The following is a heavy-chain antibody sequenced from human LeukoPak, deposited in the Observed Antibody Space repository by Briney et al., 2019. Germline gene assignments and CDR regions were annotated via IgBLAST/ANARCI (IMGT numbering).Heavy chain of an antibody. J-gene: IGHJ4*02. Sequence: GGSLRLSCVASGFTFSNFWMGWVRQAPGKGLEWVANIKQDGSKENFVDSVKGRFTVSRDNAKSSLYLLMNNLRVEDTAVYYCVKEGLFALDYWGQGTLVTVSS. CDR3: VKEGLFALDY. D-gene: IGHD3-3*01. CDR2: IKQDGSKE. CDR1: GFTFSNFW. V-gene: IGHV3-7*01.